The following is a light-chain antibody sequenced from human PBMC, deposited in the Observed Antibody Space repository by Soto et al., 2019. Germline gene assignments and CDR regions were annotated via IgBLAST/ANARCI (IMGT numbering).Light chain of an antibody. J-gene: IGLJ3*02. CDR1: SSDVGGYNY. CDR3: SSYTSSSTRV. Sequence: QSALTQPASVSGSPGQSITISCTGTSSDVGGYNYVSWYQRHPGKAPKLMIYEVSNRPSGVSNRFSGSKSGNMASLTISGLQAEDEADYYCSSYTSSSTRVFGGGTKLTVL. V-gene: IGLV2-14*01. CDR2: EVS.